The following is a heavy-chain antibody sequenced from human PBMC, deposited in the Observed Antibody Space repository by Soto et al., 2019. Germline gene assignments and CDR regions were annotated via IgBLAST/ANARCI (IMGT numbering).Heavy chain of an antibody. Sequence: SSVKVSCRASGYTFTSYGISWVRQAPGQGLEWMGWISAYHGNTHYAQKLPGRVTMTADTSTSTAHRELRNLRSDDTAVYYCAGGGYSSSISCYVFHYWGQGTRVTVSS. J-gene: IGHJ4*02. CDR3: AGGGYSSSISCYVFHY. CDR1: GYTFTSYG. V-gene: IGHV1-18*01. D-gene: IGHD2-2*01. CDR2: ISAYHGNT.